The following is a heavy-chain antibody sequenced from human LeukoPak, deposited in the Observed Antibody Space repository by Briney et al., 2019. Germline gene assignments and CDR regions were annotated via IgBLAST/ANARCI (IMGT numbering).Heavy chain of an antibody. D-gene: IGHD4-17*01. J-gene: IGHJ4*02. CDR1: GFTVSSNY. CDR2: IYSGGNT. CDR3: TRDFQRMTTVTTGDY. V-gene: IGHV3-66*01. Sequence: PWGSLRLSCAASGFTVSSNYMSWVRQAPGRGLEWVSIIYSGGNTYYTDSAMGRFTNSRDNSKNTLHLQMNSLRAGDTAVYYCTRDFQRMTTVTTGDYWGQGTLVTVSS.